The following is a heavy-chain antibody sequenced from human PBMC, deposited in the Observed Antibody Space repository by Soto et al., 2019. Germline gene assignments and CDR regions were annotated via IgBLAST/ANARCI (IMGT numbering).Heavy chain of an antibody. CDR1: GFTFSSCA. CDR2: ISDSGGTT. J-gene: IGHJ4*02. D-gene: IGHD6-19*01. CDR3: AKDKLAAGSQWLVPI. Sequence: EVQLLESGGALVQPGGSLRLSCAASGFTFSSCAMTWVRQAPGMGLQWVSAISDSGGTTYYADSVRGRFTISRDNSKNTLYLQLNSLEAEDTAIYYCAKDKLAAGSQWLVPIWGRGTLVTVSS. V-gene: IGHV3-23*01.